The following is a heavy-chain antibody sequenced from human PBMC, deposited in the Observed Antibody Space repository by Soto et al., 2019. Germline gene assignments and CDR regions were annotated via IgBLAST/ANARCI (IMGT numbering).Heavy chain of an antibody. CDR3: AKRAGRGPQLGFPFDS. CDR2: VNAGNGNT. D-gene: IGHD1-26*01. CDR1: GYTFTSYA. V-gene: IGHV1-3*01. J-gene: IGHJ4*02. Sequence: ASVKVSCKASGYTFTSYAMHWVRQAPGQRLEWMGWVNAGNGNTKYAQKFQGRVTMTRDFFISTAYMELSSLRSDDTAVYYCAKRAGRGPQLGFPFDSGAQGTLVPVSS.